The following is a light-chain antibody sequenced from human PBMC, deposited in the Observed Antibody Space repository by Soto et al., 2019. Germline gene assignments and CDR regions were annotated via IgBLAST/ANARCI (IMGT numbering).Light chain of an antibody. Sequence: EIVMTQSPATLSVSPGERATLSCRASQSVKNNLAWYQQKPGQAPRLLIYDASIRATGIPARFSGSGSGTEFTLTISSLQSEDFAVYYCQQYNDWPPWTFAHGTQVEIK. CDR1: QSVKNN. J-gene: IGKJ1*01. CDR2: DAS. CDR3: QQYNDWPPWT. V-gene: IGKV3-15*01.